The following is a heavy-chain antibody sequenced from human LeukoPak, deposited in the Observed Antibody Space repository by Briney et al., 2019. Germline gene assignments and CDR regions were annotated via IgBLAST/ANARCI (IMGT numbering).Heavy chain of an antibody. CDR1: GFTFSSYW. CDR2: IKQDGSEK. D-gene: IGHD5-12*01. V-gene: IGHV3-7*01. CDR3: ARHLSGITGYTYGRGIDY. J-gene: IGHJ4*02. Sequence: GGSLRLSCAASGFTFSSYWMSWVRQAPGKGLEWVANIKQDGSEKYYVDSVKGRFTISRDNAKNSLYLQMNSLRAEDTAVYYCARHLSGITGYTYGRGIDYWGQGTLLTVSS.